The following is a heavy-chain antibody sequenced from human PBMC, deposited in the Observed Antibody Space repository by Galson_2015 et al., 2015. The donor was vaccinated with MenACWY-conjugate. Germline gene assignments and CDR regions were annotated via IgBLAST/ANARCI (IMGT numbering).Heavy chain of an antibody. V-gene: IGHV3-11*06. D-gene: IGHD5-12*01. CDR1: GYTFSDYY. CDR3: ARTPRSYSGYTFEK. Sequence: SLRLSCAASGYTFSDYYMSWIRQAPGKGLEWVAYISSGHIYSNHADSVKGRFTISGDNAKNSLFLQMNSLRAGDTAVYFCARTPRSYSGYTFEKWGQGTLVTVSS. CDR2: ISSGHIYS. J-gene: IGHJ4*02.